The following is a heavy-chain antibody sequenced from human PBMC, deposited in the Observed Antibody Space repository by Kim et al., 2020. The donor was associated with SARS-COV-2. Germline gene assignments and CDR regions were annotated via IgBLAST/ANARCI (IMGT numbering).Heavy chain of an antibody. CDR3: ARDLAGHDTFDI. Sequence: YNPSLQSRATISMDTSKNEFSLKVNSVIAADAAVYYCARDLAGHDTFDIWGQGTLVTVSS. V-gene: IGHV4-31*02. J-gene: IGHJ3*02.